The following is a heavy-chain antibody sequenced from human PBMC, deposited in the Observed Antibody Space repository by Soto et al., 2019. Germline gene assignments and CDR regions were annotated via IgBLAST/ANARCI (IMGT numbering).Heavy chain of an antibody. V-gene: IGHV3-49*04. Sequence: SLRLSCAASGFTFSDYAVSWVRQAPKKGLEWLGLIRSEANGGTIEYAASVKGRFAISRDDSKSVAYLQMNSLKTEDTAVYYCPITYCSTTSCHYYYGMDVWGQGTTVTVSS. CDR1: GFTFSDYA. CDR3: PITYCSTTSCHYYYGMDV. D-gene: IGHD2-2*01. CDR2: IRSEANGGTI. J-gene: IGHJ6*02.